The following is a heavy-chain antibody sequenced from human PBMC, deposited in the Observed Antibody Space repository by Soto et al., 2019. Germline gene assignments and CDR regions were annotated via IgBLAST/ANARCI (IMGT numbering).Heavy chain of an antibody. J-gene: IGHJ5*02. V-gene: IGHV1-18*01. CDR3: ARLVVVAATPTWFDP. Sequence: QVQLVQSGAEVKKPGASVKVSCKASGYTFTSYGISWVRQAPGHGLEWMGWISAYNGNTNYAQKLQGRVTMTTDTSTSTAFMELRSLRSDDTAVYYCARLVVVAATPTWFDPWGQGTLVTVSS. CDR1: GYTFTSYG. CDR2: ISAYNGNT. D-gene: IGHD2-15*01.